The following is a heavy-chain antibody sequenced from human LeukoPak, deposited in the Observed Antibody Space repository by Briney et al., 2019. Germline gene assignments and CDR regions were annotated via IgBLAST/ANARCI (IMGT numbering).Heavy chain of an antibody. CDR2: TSWNSGSI. Sequence: GRSLRLSCAASGFTFDDYAMHWVRQAPGKGLEWVSGTSWNSGSIGYADSVKGRFTISRDNAKNSLYLQMNSLRAEDTALYYCAKDISAHIVVVTAINYWGQGTLVTVSS. CDR1: GFTFDDYA. CDR3: AKDISAHIVVVTAINY. V-gene: IGHV3-9*01. J-gene: IGHJ4*02. D-gene: IGHD2-21*02.